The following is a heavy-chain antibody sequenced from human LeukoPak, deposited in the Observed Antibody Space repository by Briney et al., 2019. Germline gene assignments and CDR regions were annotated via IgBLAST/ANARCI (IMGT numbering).Heavy chain of an antibody. CDR1: GYTFTTYG. CDR2: ISAYSGNT. D-gene: IGHD1-26*01. V-gene: IGHV1-18*01. Sequence: ASVKVSCKASGYTFTTYGVSWVRQAPGQGLEWMGWISAYSGNTNYAEKFQGRVTMTTDTTTSTAYMELRSLRSDDTAVYYCARRGGSYTPLFWYFDLWGRGTLVTVSS. J-gene: IGHJ2*01. CDR3: ARRGGSYTPLFWYFDL.